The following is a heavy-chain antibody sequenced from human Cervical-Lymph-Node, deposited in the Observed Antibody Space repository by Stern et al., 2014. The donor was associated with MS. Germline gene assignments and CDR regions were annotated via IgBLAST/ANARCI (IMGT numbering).Heavy chain of an antibody. D-gene: IGHD2-15*01. CDR3: ARGNGYCSGGSCYWFDP. Sequence: VQLGQSGGGLVQPGGSLRLSCAASGFTFSSYDMHWVRQATGKGLEWVSAIGTAGDTYYPGSVKGRFTISRENAKNSLYLQMNSLRAGDTAVYYCARGNGYCSGGSCYWFDPWGQGTLVTVSS. CDR1: GFTFSSYD. J-gene: IGHJ5*02. CDR2: IGTAGDT. V-gene: IGHV3-13*01.